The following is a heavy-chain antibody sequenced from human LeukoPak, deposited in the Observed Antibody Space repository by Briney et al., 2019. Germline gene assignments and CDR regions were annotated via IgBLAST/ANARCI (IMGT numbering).Heavy chain of an antibody. CDR3: ASPQVVAATPVGAFDI. CDR2: IYPGDSDT. J-gene: IGHJ3*02. Sequence: GESLKISCKGSGYSFTSYWIGWVRQVPGKGLEWMGIIYPGDSDTRYSPSFQGQVTISADKSISTAYLQWSSLKASDTAMYYCASPQVVAATPVGAFDIWGQGTMVTVSS. CDR1: GYSFTSYW. D-gene: IGHD2-15*01. V-gene: IGHV5-51*01.